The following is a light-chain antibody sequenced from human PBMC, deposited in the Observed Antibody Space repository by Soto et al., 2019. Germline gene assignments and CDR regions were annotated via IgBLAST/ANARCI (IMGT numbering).Light chain of an antibody. CDR2: LGS. J-gene: IGKJ5*01. V-gene: IGKV2-28*01. CDR1: QSVIYSSNNNNY. CDR3: MQALQTPPT. Sequence: DIVMTQSPDSLAVSLGERATINCKSSQSVIYSSNNNNYLAWYLQKPGQSPQLLIYLGSNRSSGVPDRFSGSGSGTDFTLKISRVEAEDVGVYYCMQALQTPPTFGQGTRLEIK.